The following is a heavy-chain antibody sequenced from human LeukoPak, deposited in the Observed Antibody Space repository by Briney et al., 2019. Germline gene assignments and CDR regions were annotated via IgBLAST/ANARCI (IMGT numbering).Heavy chain of an antibody. CDR3: AREYGDYPNNLFDA. CDR1: GYTFTGYY. V-gene: IGHV1-2*02. D-gene: IGHD4-17*01. CDR2: INPNSGGT. Sequence: GASVKVSCKASGYTFTGYYMHWVRQAPGQGLEWMGWINPNSGGTNYAQKFQGRVTMTRDTSISTAYMELRSLRSDDTAVYYCAREYGDYPNNLFDAWGQGTLVTVSS. J-gene: IGHJ5*02.